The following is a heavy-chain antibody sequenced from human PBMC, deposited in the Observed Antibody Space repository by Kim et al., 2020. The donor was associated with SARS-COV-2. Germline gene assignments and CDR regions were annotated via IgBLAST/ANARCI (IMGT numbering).Heavy chain of an antibody. Sequence: GGSLRLSCAASGFTFSSYGMHWVRQAPGKGLEWVAVISYDGSNKYYADSVKGRFTISRDNSKNTLYLQMNSLRAEDTAVYYCAKDGNPSGYYRDYWGQGTLVTVSS. CDR3: AKDGNPSGYYRDY. V-gene: IGHV3-30*18. CDR2: ISYDGSNK. CDR1: GFTFSSYG. D-gene: IGHD3-3*01. J-gene: IGHJ4*02.